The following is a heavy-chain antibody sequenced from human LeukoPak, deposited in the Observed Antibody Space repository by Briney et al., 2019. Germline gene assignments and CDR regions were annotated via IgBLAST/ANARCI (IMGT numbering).Heavy chain of an antibody. CDR3: ATSVRYSSSWFDWFDP. CDR2: INHSGST. J-gene: IGHJ5*02. CDR1: GGSFSGYY. Sequence: PSETLSLTCAVYGGSFSGYYWSWIRQPPGKGLEWIGEINHSGSTNYNPSLKSRVTISVDTSKNQFSLKLSSVTAADTAVYYCATSVRYSSSWFDWFDPWGQGTLVTVSS. V-gene: IGHV4-34*01. D-gene: IGHD6-13*01.